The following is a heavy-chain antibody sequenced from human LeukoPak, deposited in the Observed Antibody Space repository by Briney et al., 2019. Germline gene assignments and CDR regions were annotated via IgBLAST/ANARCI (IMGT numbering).Heavy chain of an antibody. CDR3: AKDRASIYDSSGYRDY. Sequence: PGGSLRLSCAASGFTFSSYAMHWVRQAPGKGLEWVAVISYDGSNKYYADSVKGRFTISRDNSKNTLYLQMNSLRAEDTAVYYCAKDRASIYDSSGYRDYWGQGTLVTVSS. D-gene: IGHD3-22*01. CDR2: ISYDGSNK. V-gene: IGHV3-30-3*01. J-gene: IGHJ4*02. CDR1: GFTFSSYA.